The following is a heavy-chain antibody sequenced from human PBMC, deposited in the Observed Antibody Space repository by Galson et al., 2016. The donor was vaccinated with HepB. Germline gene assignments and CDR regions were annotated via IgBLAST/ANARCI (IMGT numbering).Heavy chain of an antibody. J-gene: IGHJ4*02. Sequence: SVKVSCKASGYSFRSYGISWVRQAPGQGLEWMGWISGLNGNTIYAQKFQDRVTMTIDTSTSTVSMELRSLRSDDTAVYYCVSGAVAMTTVGPFDYWGQGTLVIVSS. D-gene: IGHD4-11*01. CDR2: ISGLNGNT. CDR1: GYSFRSYG. V-gene: IGHV1-18*04. CDR3: VSGAVAMTTVGPFDY.